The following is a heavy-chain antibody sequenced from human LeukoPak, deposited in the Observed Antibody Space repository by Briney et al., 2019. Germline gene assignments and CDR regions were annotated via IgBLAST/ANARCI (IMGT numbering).Heavy chain of an antibody. V-gene: IGHV4-31*03. D-gene: IGHD4-11*01. CDR2: IYYSGST. CDR1: GGSISSGGYY. Sequence: SETLSLTCTVSGGSISSGGYYWSWIRQHPGKGLEWIGYIYYSGSTYYNPSLKSRVTISVDTSKNQFSLKLSSVTAADTAVYYCARNDYSNSYYYGMDVWGQGTTVTVSS. CDR3: ARNDYSNSYYYGMDV. J-gene: IGHJ6*02.